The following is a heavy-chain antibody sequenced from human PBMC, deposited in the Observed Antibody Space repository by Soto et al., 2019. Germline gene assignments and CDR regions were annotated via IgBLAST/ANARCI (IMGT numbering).Heavy chain of an antibody. CDR3: AKDRVYSGYDSPGWYFDY. CDR2: ISGSGGST. CDR1: GFTFSSYA. D-gene: IGHD5-12*01. J-gene: IGHJ4*02. Sequence: GGSLRLSCAASGFTFSSYAMSWVRQAPGKGLEWVSAISGSGGSTYYADSVKGRFTISRDNSKNTLYLQMNSLRAEDTAVYYCAKDRVYSGYDSPGWYFDYWGQGTLVTVSS. V-gene: IGHV3-23*01.